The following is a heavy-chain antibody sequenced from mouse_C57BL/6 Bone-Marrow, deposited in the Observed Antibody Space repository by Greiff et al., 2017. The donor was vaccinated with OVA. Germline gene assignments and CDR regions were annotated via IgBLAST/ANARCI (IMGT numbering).Heavy chain of an antibody. J-gene: IGHJ4*01. D-gene: IGHD1-2*01. V-gene: IGHV1-19*01. CDR3: ARFIWYYAMDY. CDR2: INPYNGGT. CDR1: GYTFTDYY. Sequence: EVQLQQSGPVLVKPGASVKMSCKASGYTFTDYYMNWVKQSHGKSLEWIGVINPYNGGTSYNQKFKGKATLTVDKSSSTAYMGLNSLTSEESAVYYWARFIWYYAMDYWGQGTSVTVSS.